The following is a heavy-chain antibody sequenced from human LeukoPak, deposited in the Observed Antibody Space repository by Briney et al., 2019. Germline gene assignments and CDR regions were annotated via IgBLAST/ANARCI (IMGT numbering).Heavy chain of an antibody. D-gene: IGHD2-15*01. CDR2: IIPIFGTA. CDR1: GGTFSSYA. V-gene: IGHV1-69*06. CDR3: ARDLLSAGYCSGGSCTTDP. J-gene: IGHJ5*02. Sequence: SVKVSCKASGGTFSSYASSWVRQAPGQGLEWMGGIIPIFGTANYAQKFQGRVTITADKSTSTAYMELSSLRSEDTAVYYCARDLLSAGYCSGGSCTTDPWGQGTLVTVSS.